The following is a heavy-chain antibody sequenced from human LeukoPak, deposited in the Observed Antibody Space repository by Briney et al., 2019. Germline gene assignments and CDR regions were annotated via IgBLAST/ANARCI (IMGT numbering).Heavy chain of an antibody. Sequence: SETLSLTCTVSGDSTSNADSHWAWIRQPPGKGLEWIGSIYYSGKTYYDPSLRSRFTMSVDTSRNQFSLKLISVTAADTAVYYCARDSDYGNNDYWGQGTLVTISS. D-gene: IGHD4-17*01. CDR2: IYYSGKT. J-gene: IGHJ4*02. CDR3: ARDSDYGNNDY. CDR1: GDSTSNADSH. V-gene: IGHV4-39*02.